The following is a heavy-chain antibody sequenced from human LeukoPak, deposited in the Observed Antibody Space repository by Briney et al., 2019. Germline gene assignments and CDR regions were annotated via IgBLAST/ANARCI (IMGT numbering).Heavy chain of an antibody. CDR1: RFTFSSYG. J-gene: IGHJ6*02. CDR3: AKEYCSGGSCYWIYYYYYGMDV. D-gene: IGHD2-15*01. CDR2: ISYDGSNK. Sequence: GGSLRLSCAASRFTFSSYGMHWVRQAPGKGLEWVAVISYDGSNKYYADSVKGRFTISRDNSKNTLYLQMNSLRAEDTAVYYCAKEYCSGGSCYWIYYYYYGMDVWGQGTTVTVSS. V-gene: IGHV3-30*18.